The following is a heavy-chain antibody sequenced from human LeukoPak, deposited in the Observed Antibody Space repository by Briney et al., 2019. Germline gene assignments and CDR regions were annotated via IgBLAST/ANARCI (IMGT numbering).Heavy chain of an antibody. J-gene: IGHJ3*02. CDR3: AKAYTMVRGVSDAFDI. CDR1: GFTVSSNY. V-gene: IGHV3-53*05. D-gene: IGHD3-10*01. Sequence: GGSLRLSCAASGFTVSSNYMSWVRQAPGKGLEWVSVIYSGGSTYYADSVKGRFTISRDNSKNTLYLQMNSLRAEDTAVYYCAKAYTMVRGVSDAFDIWGQGTMVTVSS. CDR2: IYSGGST.